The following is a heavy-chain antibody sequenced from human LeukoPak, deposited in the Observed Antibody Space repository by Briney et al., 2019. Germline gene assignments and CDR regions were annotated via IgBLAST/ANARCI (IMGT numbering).Heavy chain of an antibody. CDR3: ARQDYYGSGSYYSPFYGMDV. J-gene: IGHJ6*02. D-gene: IGHD3-10*01. CDR2: INHSGST. V-gene: IGHV4-34*01. Sequence: SETLSLTCTVSGGSISSYYWSWIRQPPGKGLEWIGEINHSGSTNYNPSLKSRVTISVDTSKNQFSLKLSSVTAADTAVYYCARQDYYGSGSYYSPFYGMDVWGQGTTVTVSS. CDR1: GGSISSYY.